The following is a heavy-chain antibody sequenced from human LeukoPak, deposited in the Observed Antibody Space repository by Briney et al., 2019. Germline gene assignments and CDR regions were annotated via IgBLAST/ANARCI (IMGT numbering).Heavy chain of an antibody. Sequence: SQTLSLTCTVSGGSISSGGYYWSWIRQHPGKGLEWIGYIYYSGSTYYNPSLKSRVTISVDTSKNQFSLKLSSVTAADTAVYYCARDYEGSGYDGWYFDLWGRGTLVTASS. CDR2: IYYSGST. CDR1: GGSISSGGYY. J-gene: IGHJ2*01. D-gene: IGHD5-12*01. V-gene: IGHV4-31*03. CDR3: ARDYEGSGYDGWYFDL.